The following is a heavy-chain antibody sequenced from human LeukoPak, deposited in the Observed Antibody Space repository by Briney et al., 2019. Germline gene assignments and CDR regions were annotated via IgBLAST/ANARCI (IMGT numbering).Heavy chain of an antibody. D-gene: IGHD5-12*01. Sequence: PGGSLRLSCEVSGFTFSSYSMTWVRQVPGRGLEWIAYMTASSVTFYYADSMRGRFTISRDNARNSLFLQMNSLTVEDTAVYYCARSLSGYDPLSAFWGQGTLVTVSS. CDR3: ARSLSGYDPLSAF. CDR2: MTASSVTF. V-gene: IGHV3-48*04. J-gene: IGHJ4*02. CDR1: GFTFSSYS.